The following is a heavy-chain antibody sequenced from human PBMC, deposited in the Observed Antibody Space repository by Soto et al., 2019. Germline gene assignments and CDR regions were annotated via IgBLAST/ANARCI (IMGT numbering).Heavy chain of an antibody. CDR3: ASSLVAPTVVY. J-gene: IGHJ4*02. V-gene: IGHV4-59*01. Sequence: PSETLSLTCTVSGGSISSYYWSWIRQPPGKGLEWIGYIYYSGSTNYNPSLKSRVTISVDTSKNQFSLKLSSVTAADTAVYYCASSLVAPTVVYWGKGTLVTVYS. CDR2: IYYSGST. D-gene: IGHD5-12*01. CDR1: GGSISSYY.